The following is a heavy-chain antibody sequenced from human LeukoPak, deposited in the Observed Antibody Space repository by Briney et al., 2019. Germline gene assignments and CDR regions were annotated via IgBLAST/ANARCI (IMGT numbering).Heavy chain of an antibody. V-gene: IGHV3-23*01. CDR1: GFTFSSYA. CDR3: AEVRASSLTFQH. D-gene: IGHD6-13*01. CDR2: ISGSGGST. J-gene: IGHJ1*01. Sequence: GGSLRLSCAASGFTFSSYAMSWVRQAPGKGLEWVSAISGSGGSTYYADSVKGRFTISRDNSKNTLYLQMNSLRAEDTAVYYCAEVRASSLTFQHWGQGTLVTVSS.